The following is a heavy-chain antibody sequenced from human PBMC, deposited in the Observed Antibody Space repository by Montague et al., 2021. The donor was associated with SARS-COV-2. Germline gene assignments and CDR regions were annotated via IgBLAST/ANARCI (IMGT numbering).Heavy chain of an antibody. Sequence: SETLSLTCHVYGASFCGYYWSWVRQSPGKGLEWIGEVIHSGTTNYNPSLKGRVTISIDSSNDRFSLRLTSLTAADTGVYYCASGEFFYYGSGNYYRSALDDWGQGTTVTVSS. CDR2: VIHSGTT. J-gene: IGHJ6*02. CDR3: ASGEFFYYGSGNYYRSALDD. CDR1: GASFCGYY. D-gene: IGHD3-10*01. V-gene: IGHV4-34*12.